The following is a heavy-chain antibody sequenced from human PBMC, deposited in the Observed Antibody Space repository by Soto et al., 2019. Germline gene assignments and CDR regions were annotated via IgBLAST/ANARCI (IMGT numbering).Heavy chain of an antibody. CDR1: GYSLTSYW. J-gene: IGHJ4*02. V-gene: IGHV5-51*01. Sequence: PGESLKISCKGSGYSLTSYWIGWVRQMPGKGLEWMGIIYPGDSDTRYSPSFQGQVTISADKSISTAYLQWSSLKASDTAMYYCARHPRVGATVAYFGYWGQGTLVTVSS. CDR3: ARHPRVGATVAYFGY. D-gene: IGHD1-26*01. CDR2: IYPGDSDT.